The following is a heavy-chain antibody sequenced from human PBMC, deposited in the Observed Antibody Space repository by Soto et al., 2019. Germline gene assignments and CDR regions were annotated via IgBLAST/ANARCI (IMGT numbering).Heavy chain of an antibody. J-gene: IGHJ3*02. CDR1: GFTFSSYA. CDR3: AKDRSSGLYSVDAFDI. D-gene: IGHD6-19*01. Sequence: GGSLRLSCAASGFTFSSYAMSWVRQAPGKGLEWVSAISGSGGSTYYADSVKGRFTISRDNSKNTLYLQMNSLRAEDTAVYYCAKDRSSGLYSVDAFDIWGQGTMVTVSS. CDR2: ISGSGGST. V-gene: IGHV3-23*01.